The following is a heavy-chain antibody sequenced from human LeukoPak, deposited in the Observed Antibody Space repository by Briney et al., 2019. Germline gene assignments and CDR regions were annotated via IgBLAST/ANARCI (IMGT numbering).Heavy chain of an antibody. CDR3: ARAGGSYSPSDY. Sequence: ASVNVSCTASGYTFTSYGISWVRQAPGQGLEWIGWINAYNDNTNYAQKFQGRVTMTTDTSTSTAYMELRSLRSDDTAVFYCARAGGSYSPSDYWGQGTLVTVSS. V-gene: IGHV1-18*01. J-gene: IGHJ4*02. CDR1: GYTFTSYG. D-gene: IGHD2-21*01. CDR2: INAYNDNT.